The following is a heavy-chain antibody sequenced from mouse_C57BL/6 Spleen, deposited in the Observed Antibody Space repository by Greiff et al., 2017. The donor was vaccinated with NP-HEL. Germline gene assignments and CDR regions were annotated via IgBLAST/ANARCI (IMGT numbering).Heavy chain of an antibody. CDR3: ARRIYWGYFDY. V-gene: IGHV5-12*01. CDR2: ISNGGGST. CDR1: GFTFSDYY. J-gene: IGHJ2*01. Sequence: EVQGVESGGGLVQPGGSLKLSCAASGFTFSDYYMYWVRQTPEKRLEWVAYISNGGGSTYYPDTVKGRFTISRDNAKNTLYLQMSRLKSEDTAMYYCARRIYWGYFDYWGQGTTLTVSS. D-gene: IGHD2-1*01.